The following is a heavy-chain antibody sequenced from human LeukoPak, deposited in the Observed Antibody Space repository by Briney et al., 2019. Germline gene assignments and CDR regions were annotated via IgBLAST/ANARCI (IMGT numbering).Heavy chain of an antibody. CDR2: IYHSGSGST. J-gene: IGHJ6*02. V-gene: IGHV4-30-2*01. CDR1: GGSIGSGGHS. Sequence: SETLSLTCTVSGGSIGSGGHSWSWIRQPPGKGLEWIGYIYHSGSGSTYYNPSLKSRVTISIDKSKNQFSLKLNSVTAADTAVYYCAKDIRRGTMYYYYYGMDVWGQGTTVTVSS. D-gene: IGHD4/OR15-4a*01. CDR3: AKDIRRGTMYYYYYGMDV.